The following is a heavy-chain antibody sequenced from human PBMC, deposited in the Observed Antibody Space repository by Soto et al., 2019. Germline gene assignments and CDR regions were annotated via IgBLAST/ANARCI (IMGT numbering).Heavy chain of an antibody. J-gene: IGHJ4*02. CDR2: ISSNSNKI. CDR1: GFTFSSYS. CDR3: AKDQGSSWYEIDY. V-gene: IGHV3-21*04. D-gene: IGHD6-13*01. Sequence: GGSLRLSCVASGFTFSSYSMNWVRQAPGKGLEWVSSISSNSNKIFYADSVKGRFTISRDNAKNSLYLQMNSLRAEDTAVYYCAKDQGSSWYEIDYWGQGTLVTV.